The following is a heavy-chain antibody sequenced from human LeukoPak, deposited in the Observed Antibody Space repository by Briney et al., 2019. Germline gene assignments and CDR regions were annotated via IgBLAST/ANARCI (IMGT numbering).Heavy chain of an antibody. J-gene: IGHJ4*02. CDR2: ISGSGGST. CDR1: GFTFSSYA. D-gene: IGHD5-24*01. CDR3: AKEYGFRRWLQFDCFDY. Sequence: GGSLRLSCAASGFTFSSYAMSWVRQAPGEGLEWVSAISGSGGSTYYADSVKGRFTISRDNSKNTLYLQMNSLRAEDTAVYYCAKEYGFRRWLQFDCFDYWGQGTLVTVSS. V-gene: IGHV3-23*01.